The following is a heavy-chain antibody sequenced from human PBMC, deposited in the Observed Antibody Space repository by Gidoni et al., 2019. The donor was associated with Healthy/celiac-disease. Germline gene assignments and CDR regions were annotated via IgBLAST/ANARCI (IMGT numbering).Heavy chain of an antibody. CDR3: ARGPAAGYGMDV. Sequence: QVPLVQSGPAVKKHGASVKHSCKASGYTFTGYYMHWVRQAPGQGLEWMGWINPNSGGTNYAQKFQGRVTMTRDTSISTAYMELSRLRSDDTAVYYCARGPAAGYGMDVWGQGTTVTVSS. CDR1: GYTFTGYY. D-gene: IGHD6-13*01. V-gene: IGHV1-2*02. J-gene: IGHJ6*02. CDR2: INPNSGGT.